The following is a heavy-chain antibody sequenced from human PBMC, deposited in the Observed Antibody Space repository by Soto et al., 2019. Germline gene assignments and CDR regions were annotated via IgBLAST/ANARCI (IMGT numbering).Heavy chain of an antibody. CDR1: GFSFSSYA. Sequence: QVQLVESGGGVVQPGRSLRLSCAASGFSFSSYAMHWVRQAPGKGLEWVAFIRHDGSLTYYADSVKGRFTISRDNSKNTLSLQINSLRVEDRGVYYCARVLQAGKGRLCWGQGTLVTVSS. CDR2: IRHDGSLT. J-gene: IGHJ4*02. CDR3: ARVLQAGKGRLC. V-gene: IGHV3-33*01. D-gene: IGHD6-13*01.